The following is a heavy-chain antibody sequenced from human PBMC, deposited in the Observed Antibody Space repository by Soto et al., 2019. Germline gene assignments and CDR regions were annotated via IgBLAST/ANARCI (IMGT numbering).Heavy chain of an antibody. V-gene: IGHV1-69*13. CDR1: GGTFSSYA. D-gene: IGHD3-10*01. CDR3: ARKAMSYGSGSYYNVGEYYFDY. CDR2: IIPIFGTA. J-gene: IGHJ4*02. Sequence: ASVKVSCKASGGTFSSYAISWVRQAPGQGLEWMGGIIPIFGTANYAQKFQGRVTITADESTSTAYVELSSLRSEDTAVYYCARKAMSYGSGSYYNVGEYYFDYWGQGTLVTVSS.